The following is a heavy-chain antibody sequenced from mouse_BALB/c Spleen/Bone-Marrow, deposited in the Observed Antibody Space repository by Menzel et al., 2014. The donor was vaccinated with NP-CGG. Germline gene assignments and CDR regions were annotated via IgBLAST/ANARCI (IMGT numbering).Heavy chain of an antibody. CDR2: IWAGGST. J-gene: IGHJ4*01. CDR3: ARDPRTGTGAMDY. D-gene: IGHD4-1*01. V-gene: IGHV2-9*02. CDR1: GFSLTSYG. Sequence: VVESGPGLVAPSQSPSITCTVSGFSLTSYGVNWVRQPPGKGLEWLGVIWAGGSTNYNLALMSRLSISKDNSKSQVFLKMNSLQTDDTAMYYCARDPRTGTGAMDYWGQGTSVTVSS.